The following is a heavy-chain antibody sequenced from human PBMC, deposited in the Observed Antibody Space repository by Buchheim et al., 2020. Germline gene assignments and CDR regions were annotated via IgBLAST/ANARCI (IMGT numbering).Heavy chain of an antibody. V-gene: IGHV4-59*01. J-gene: IGHJ6*02. CDR3: ARRDGSAAMGPYYYYGMDV. Sequence: QVQLQESGPGLVKPSETLSLTCTVSGDSISSYYWSWIRQPPGKGLEWIGYIYYSGTTNYNPSLKSRVTISADTSKYQFPLKLSSVTAADTAVYYCARRDGSAAMGPYYYYGMDVWGQGTT. CDR2: IYYSGTT. D-gene: IGHD5-18*01. CDR1: GDSISSYY.